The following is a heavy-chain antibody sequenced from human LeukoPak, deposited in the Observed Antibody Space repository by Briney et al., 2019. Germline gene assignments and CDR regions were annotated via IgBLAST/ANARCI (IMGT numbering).Heavy chain of an antibody. Sequence: PSETLSLTCTVSGGSISTYYWSWIRQPPGKGREWIGCIYYTGSANYNPSLKSRGTISVDTSKNQFSLKLTSVTAADTAVYYCARGSITVVPAFDIWGQGTMFTVSS. V-gene: IGHV4-59*12. D-gene: IGHD3-16*01. CDR1: GGSISTYY. CDR3: ARGSITVVPAFDI. J-gene: IGHJ3*02. CDR2: IYYTGSA.